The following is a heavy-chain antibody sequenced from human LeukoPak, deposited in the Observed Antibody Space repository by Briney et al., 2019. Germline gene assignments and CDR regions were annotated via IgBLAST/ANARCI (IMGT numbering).Heavy chain of an antibody. V-gene: IGHV3-30*04. J-gene: IGHJ4*02. Sequence: PGRSLRLSCAASGFTFSSYAMHWVRQAPGKGLEWVAVISYDGSNKYYADSVKGRFTISIDNSKNTLYLQMYSLRAEDTAVYYCAREDTAMKYFDYWGQGTLVTVSS. CDR1: GFTFSSYA. CDR2: ISYDGSNK. D-gene: IGHD5-18*01. CDR3: AREDTAMKYFDY.